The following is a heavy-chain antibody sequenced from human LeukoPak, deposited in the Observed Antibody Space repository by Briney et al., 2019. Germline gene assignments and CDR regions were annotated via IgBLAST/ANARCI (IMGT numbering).Heavy chain of an antibody. J-gene: IGHJ4*02. CDR3: ARELLGHGYNSGDFDY. CDR2: IKQDGNEK. Sequence: PGGSLRLSCAASGFTFSSYWMNWVRQALGKGLEWVANIKQDGNEKYYVDSVKGRFTISRDNAKNSLYLQMNGLRAEDTAVYYCARELLGHGYNSGDFDYWGQGTLVTVSS. D-gene: IGHD5-24*01. CDR1: GFTFSSYW. V-gene: IGHV3-7*01.